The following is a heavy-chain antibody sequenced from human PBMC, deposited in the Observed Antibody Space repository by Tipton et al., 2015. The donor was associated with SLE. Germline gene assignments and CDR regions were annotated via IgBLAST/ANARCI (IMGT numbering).Heavy chain of an antibody. CDR3: VVAATPDAFDI. CDR1: GGSISSYY. Sequence: TLSLTCTVSGGSISSYYWSWIRQPPGKGLEWIGYIYYSGSTNYNPSLKSRVTISVDASKNRFSLKLSSVTAADTAVYYCVVAATPDAFDIWGQGTMVTVSS. V-gene: IGHV4-59*08. CDR2: IYYSGST. D-gene: IGHD2-15*01. J-gene: IGHJ3*02.